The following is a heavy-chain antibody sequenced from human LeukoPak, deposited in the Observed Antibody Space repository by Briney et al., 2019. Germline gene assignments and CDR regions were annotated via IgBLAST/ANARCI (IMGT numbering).Heavy chain of an antibody. Sequence: GGSLRLSCAASGFGFSNFWMSWVRQAPGKGPEWVANIKEDGSLKNYVDSVEGRLTVSRDNAKNTLYLQMNSLRAEDTAVYYCARVYFDFYYGSGYYSHWGQGTLVTVSS. J-gene: IGHJ4*02. CDR2: IKEDGSLK. V-gene: IGHV3-7*01. CDR3: ARVYFDFYYGSGYYSH. CDR1: GFGFSNFW. D-gene: IGHD3-22*01.